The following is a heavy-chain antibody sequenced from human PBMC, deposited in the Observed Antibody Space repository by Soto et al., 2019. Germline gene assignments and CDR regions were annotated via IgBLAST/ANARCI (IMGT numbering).Heavy chain of an antibody. CDR1: GFTFSSYW. J-gene: IGHJ6*02. CDR2: INSDGSST. D-gene: IGHD3-22*01. Sequence: PGGSLRLSCAASGFTFSSYWMHWVRQAPGKGLVWVSRINSDGSSTSYADSVKGRFTISRDNAKNTLYLQMNSLRAEDTAVYYCARVAYYDSSGYYRDYYGMDVWGQGTTVTV. V-gene: IGHV3-74*01. CDR3: ARVAYYDSSGYYRDYYGMDV.